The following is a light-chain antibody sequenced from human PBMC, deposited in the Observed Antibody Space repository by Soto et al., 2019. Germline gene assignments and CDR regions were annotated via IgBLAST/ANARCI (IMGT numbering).Light chain of an antibody. CDR2: DVS. CDR3: QQYDYSRT. CDR1: QNISTS. V-gene: IGKV1-5*01. Sequence: GDSVTLTFRASQNISTSLAWYQHKPGKAPKLLMFDVSNLESGVPSRFSGSGSGTEFTLTISSLHSDDFATDDCQQYDYSRTFGQGTKVDIK. J-gene: IGKJ1*01.